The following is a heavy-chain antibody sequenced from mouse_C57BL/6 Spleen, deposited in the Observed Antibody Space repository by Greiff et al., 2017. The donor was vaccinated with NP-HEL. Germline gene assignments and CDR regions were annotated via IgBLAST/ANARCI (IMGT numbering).Heavy chain of an antibody. Sequence: EVQLQQSGTVLARPGASVKMSCKTSGYTFTSYWMHWVKQRPGQGLEWIGAIYPGNSDTSYNQKFKGKAKLTAVTSASTAYMELSSLTYEDSAVYYCARGRFISTDGAMDYWGQGTSVTVSS. CDR1: GYTFTSYW. J-gene: IGHJ4*01. D-gene: IGHD1-1*01. CDR3: ARGRFISTDGAMDY. CDR2: IYPGNSDT. V-gene: IGHV1-5*01.